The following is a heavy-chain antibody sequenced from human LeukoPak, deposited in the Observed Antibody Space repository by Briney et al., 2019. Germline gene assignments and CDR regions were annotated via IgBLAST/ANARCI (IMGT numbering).Heavy chain of an antibody. D-gene: IGHD6-19*01. CDR1: GYTFSSYV. CDR3: AKDRWGAVASFDY. CDR2: IRYDGNNK. J-gene: IGHJ4*02. Sequence: GGSLRLSCAASGYTFSSYVMHWVRQAPGKGLEWVAVIRYDGNNKYYADSVKGRFTISRDNSKNMLYLQVNSLGTEDTAVYYCAKDRWGAVASFDYWGQGTLVTVSS. V-gene: IGHV3-30*02.